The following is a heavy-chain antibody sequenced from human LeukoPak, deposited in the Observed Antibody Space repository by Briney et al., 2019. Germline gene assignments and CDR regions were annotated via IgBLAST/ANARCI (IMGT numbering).Heavy chain of an antibody. V-gene: IGHV4-30-2*01. CDR1: GGSISSGGYY. CDR3: ARETALGYSSSTSCYPDHYYYYYMDV. CDR2: IYHSGST. Sequence: TLSLTCTVSGGSISSGGYYWSWIRQPPGKGLEWIGYIYHSGSTYYNPSLKSRVTISVDRSKNQFSLKLSSVTAADTAVYYCARETALGYSSSTSCYPDHYYYYYMDVWGKGTTVTVSS. D-gene: IGHD2-2*01. J-gene: IGHJ6*03.